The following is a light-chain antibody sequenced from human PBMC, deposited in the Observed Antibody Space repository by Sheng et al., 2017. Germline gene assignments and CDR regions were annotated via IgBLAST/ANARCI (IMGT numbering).Light chain of an antibody. Sequence: QLVLTQPPSASASLGASVTLTCTLSNGNSYDMVEWYQQRPGMGPRFVMRVATGGIVGSKGKGIPDRFSVLGSGLNRYLTIKNIHEEDESDFYCGTVYGSENNFSYVFGTGTKVTVL. CDR1: NGNSYDM. CDR2: VATGGIVG. CDR3: GTVYGSENNFSYV. V-gene: IGLV9-49*01. J-gene: IGLJ1*01.